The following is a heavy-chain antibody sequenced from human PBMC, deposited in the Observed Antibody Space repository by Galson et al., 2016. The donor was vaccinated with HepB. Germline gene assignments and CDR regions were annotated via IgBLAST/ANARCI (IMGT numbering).Heavy chain of an antibody. CDR3: ALRPVSSVGTGWFDP. J-gene: IGHJ5*02. V-gene: IGHV2-5*02. CDR2: IYWDGEK. Sequence: PALVKPTQTLTLTCTFSGFSLSTRGVGVGWIRQPPGKAPEWLALIYWDGEKRRSPSLKRRLTIIKDTSKNQVVLTMTNVDPADTATYYCALRPVSSVGTGWFDPWGQGTLVTVSA. CDR1: GFSLSTRGVG. D-gene: IGHD3/OR15-3a*01.